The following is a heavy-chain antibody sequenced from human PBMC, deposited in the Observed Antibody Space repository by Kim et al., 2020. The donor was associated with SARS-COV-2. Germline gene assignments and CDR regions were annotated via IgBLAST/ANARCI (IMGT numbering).Heavy chain of an antibody. J-gene: IGHJ4*02. CDR3: TTGPLTGDFDY. D-gene: IGHD3-16*01. Sequence: DYAAPVKGRFTISRDDSKNTLYLQMNSLKTEDTAVYYCTTGPLTGDFDYWGQGTLVTVSS. V-gene: IGHV3-15*01.